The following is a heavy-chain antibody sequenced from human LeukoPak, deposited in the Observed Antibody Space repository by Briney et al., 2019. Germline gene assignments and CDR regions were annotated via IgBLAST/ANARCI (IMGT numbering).Heavy chain of an antibody. CDR3: ARDKCSSTSCYGSLFDY. CDR2: ISAYNGNT. Sequence: GASVKVSCKASGYTFTSYGISWVRRAPGQGLEWMGWISAYNGNTNYAQKLQGRVTMTTDTSTSTAYMELRSLRSDDTAVYYCARDKCSSTSCYGSLFDYWGQGTLVTVSS. V-gene: IGHV1-18*01. J-gene: IGHJ4*02. D-gene: IGHD2-2*01. CDR1: GYTFTSYG.